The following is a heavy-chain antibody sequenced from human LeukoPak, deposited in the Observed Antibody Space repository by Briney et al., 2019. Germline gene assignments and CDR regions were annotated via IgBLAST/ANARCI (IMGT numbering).Heavy chain of an antibody. J-gene: IGHJ4*02. CDR3: ARGYGGGRNYYFDY. V-gene: IGHV1-69*04. Sequence: GASVKVSCKASGGTFSSYAISWVRQAPGQGLEWMGRIIPILGIANYAQKFQGRVTITADKSTSTAYMELSSLRSEDTAVYYCARGYGGGRNYYFDYWGQGTLVTLSS. D-gene: IGHD3-16*01. CDR2: IIPILGIA. CDR1: GGTFSSYA.